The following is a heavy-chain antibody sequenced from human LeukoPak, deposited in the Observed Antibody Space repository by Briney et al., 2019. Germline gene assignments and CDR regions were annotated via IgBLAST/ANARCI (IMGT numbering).Heavy chain of an antibody. CDR3: VRGGQGDGYSADEAFDI. V-gene: IGHV6-1*01. Sequence: SQTLSLTCAISGDSVSSNSTACNWIRQSPSRGLEWLGRTYYGSKWYSDYAVSVKSRITINPETSKNQFSLQLNSVTPEDTAVYYCVRGGQGDGYSADEAFDIWGQGTMVTVSS. CDR2: TYYGSKWYS. J-gene: IGHJ3*02. D-gene: IGHD5-24*01. CDR1: GDSVSSNSTA.